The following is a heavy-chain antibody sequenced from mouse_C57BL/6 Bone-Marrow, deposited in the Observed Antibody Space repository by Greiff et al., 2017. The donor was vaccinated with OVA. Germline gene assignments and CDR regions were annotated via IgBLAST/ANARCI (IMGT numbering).Heavy chain of an antibody. CDR2: ISDGGSYT. V-gene: IGHV5-4*03. CDR3: ARVPLGYDY. J-gene: IGHJ2*01. CDR1: GFTFSSYA. Sequence: EVKLVESGGGLVKPGGSLKLSCAASGFTFSSYAMSWVRQTPEQRLEWVATISDGGSYTYYPDNVKGRFTISRNNANNNLNLQRSQLKSEDTAMYYGARVPLGYDYWGQGTTLTVSS. D-gene: IGHD2-14*01.